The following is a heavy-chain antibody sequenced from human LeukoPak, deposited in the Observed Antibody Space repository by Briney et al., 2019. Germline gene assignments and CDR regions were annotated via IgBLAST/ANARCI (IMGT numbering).Heavy chain of an antibody. CDR1: GFIFSNYA. CDR3: ARGWYNFDY. Sequence: PGGSLRLSCAASGFIFSNYAMRWVRQAPGKGLEWVSGINNSGDRRFDADSVKGRFTISRDNSKNTLYLQMNSLRAEDTAVYYCARGWYNFDYWGEGTRVTVSS. D-gene: IGHD6-19*01. J-gene: IGHJ4*02. V-gene: IGHV3-23*01. CDR2: INNSGDRR.